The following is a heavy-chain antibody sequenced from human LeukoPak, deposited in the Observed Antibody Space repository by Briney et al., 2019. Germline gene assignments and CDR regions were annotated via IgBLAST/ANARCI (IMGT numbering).Heavy chain of an antibody. CDR2: IYSSGST. CDR3: ARGSSGWYSIDY. D-gene: IGHD6-19*01. V-gene: IGHV4-4*07. Sequence: SETLSLTCTVSGGSISSYYWSWIRQPAGKGLEWIGRIYSSGSTNYNPPLKSRVTMSVDSSKNQFSLKLSSVTAADTAVYYCARGSSGWYSIDYWGQGILVTVSS. J-gene: IGHJ4*02. CDR1: GGSISSYY.